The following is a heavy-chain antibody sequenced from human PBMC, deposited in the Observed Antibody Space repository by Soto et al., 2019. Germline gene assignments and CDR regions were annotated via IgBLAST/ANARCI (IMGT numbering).Heavy chain of an antibody. CDR3: ARVYGDTIDY. CDR1: GYTFSSNY. J-gene: IGHJ4*02. Sequence: QVQLVQSGAEVKKPGASVRVSCKASGYTFSSNYIHWVRQAPGQGLEWMGIINPSGGDTTYAQKFEXXVXMXXDASANTVYMDLSSLRSEDTAVYYCARVYGDTIDYWGQGTLVTVSS. D-gene: IGHD4-17*01. CDR2: INPSGGDT. V-gene: IGHV1-46*01.